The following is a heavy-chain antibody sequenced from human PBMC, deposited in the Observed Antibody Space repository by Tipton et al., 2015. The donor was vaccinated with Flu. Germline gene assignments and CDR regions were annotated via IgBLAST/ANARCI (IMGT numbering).Heavy chain of an antibody. CDR1: GGTFSSYA. V-gene: IGHV1-69*18. CDR2: IIPIFGTA. J-gene: IGHJ6*02. D-gene: IGHD3-22*01. CDR3: SRGLYYCDSRGYWSYYYYGMGV. Sequence: QLVQSGAEVKKPGSSVKVSCKASGGTFSSYAISWVRQAPGQGLEWMGRIIPIFGTANYAQKFQGRVTITADESTSTAYMELSSLRSEDTAVYYCSRGLYYCDSRGYWSYYYYGMGVWGRGTTVTVSS.